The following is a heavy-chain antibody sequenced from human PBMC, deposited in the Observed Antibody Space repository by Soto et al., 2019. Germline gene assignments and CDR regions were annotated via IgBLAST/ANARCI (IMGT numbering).Heavy chain of an antibody. D-gene: IGHD4-17*01. CDR1: GGSISSSSYY. Sequence: QLQLQESGPGLVKPSETLSLTCTVSGGSISSSSYYWGWIRQPPGKGLEWIGSIYYSGSTYYNPSLKXRVXXXXXXXXXXXXXXXXXXXXXXXXXXXXXREAGYWTTVTTLGSGVDYWGQGTLVTVSS. CDR3: XREAGYWTTVTTLGSGVDY. V-gene: IGHV4-39*01. CDR2: IYYSGST. J-gene: IGHJ4*02.